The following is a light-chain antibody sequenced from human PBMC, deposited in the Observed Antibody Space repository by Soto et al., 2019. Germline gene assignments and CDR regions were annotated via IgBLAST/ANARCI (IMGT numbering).Light chain of an antibody. CDR3: QQYISGWT. CDR2: DAS. V-gene: IGKV1-16*01. Sequence: DIQMTQSPSSLSASVGERVTITCQASQDINKNLIWYQQKPGKAPKLLIYDASSLEGGVPSRFRGSGSETEFTLTISSLQPDDFATYYCQQYISGWTFGKGTKVDIK. J-gene: IGKJ1*01. CDR1: QDINKN.